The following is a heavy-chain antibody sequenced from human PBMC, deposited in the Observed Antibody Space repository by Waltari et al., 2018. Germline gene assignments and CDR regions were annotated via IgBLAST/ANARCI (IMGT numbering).Heavy chain of an antibody. CDR1: GFTFSSYS. V-gene: IGHV3-48*04. CDR2: ISSSSTI. Sequence: EVQLVESGGGLVQPGGSLRLSCAASGFTFSSYSMKWFRQAPGKGLEWVSYISSSSTIYYADSVKGRFTISRDNAKNSLYLQMNSLRAEDTAVYYCAREGIVATIQDAFDIWGQGTMVTVSS. J-gene: IGHJ3*02. CDR3: AREGIVATIQDAFDI. D-gene: IGHD5-12*01.